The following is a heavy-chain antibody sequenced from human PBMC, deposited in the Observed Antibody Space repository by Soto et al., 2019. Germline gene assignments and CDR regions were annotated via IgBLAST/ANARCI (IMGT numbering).Heavy chain of an antibody. V-gene: IGHV3-74*01. CDR3: AKLGVTTPFDF. Sequence: PGGSLRLSCATSGFTFSKYWMHWVRQAPGKGLVWVSRINSDGNSTSYADSVKGRFTISRDNAKNTLYLEMNSLRAEDTALYYCAKLGVTTPFDFWGQGTLVTVSS. J-gene: IGHJ4*02. CDR2: INSDGNST. CDR1: GFTFSKYW. D-gene: IGHD3-22*01.